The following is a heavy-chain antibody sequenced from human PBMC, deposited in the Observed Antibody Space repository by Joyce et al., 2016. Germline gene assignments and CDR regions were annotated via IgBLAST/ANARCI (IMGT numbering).Heavy chain of an antibody. D-gene: IGHD6-19*01. J-gene: IGHJ4*02. CDR1: GFTFSNYA. Sequence: EVHLVESGGGPVKPGGSLRLSCAASGFTFSNYALHWVRQAPGKGLEWVSSIGLSSTSQDYADSLKGRFSISRDNSKNLVYLHLNSLRVEDTAVYYCAKAPGESPGWLESWGQGTLVIVSS. CDR3: AKAPGESPGWLES. V-gene: IGHV3-21*01. CDR2: IGLSSTSQ.